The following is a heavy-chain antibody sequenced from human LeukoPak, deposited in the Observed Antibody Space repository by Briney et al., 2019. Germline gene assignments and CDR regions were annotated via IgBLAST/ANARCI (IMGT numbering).Heavy chain of an antibody. J-gene: IGHJ3*02. D-gene: IGHD4-17*01. CDR3: ARYGDYGAFDI. V-gene: IGHV3-48*01. CDR1: GFTFSSYS. Sequence: GGSLRLSCAASGFTFSSYSMNWVRQAPGKGLEWVSYISGSSSTRYCADSVKGRFTISRDNAKNSLYLQMNSLRAEDTSVYYCARYGDYGAFDIWGQGTMVTVSS. CDR2: ISGSSSTR.